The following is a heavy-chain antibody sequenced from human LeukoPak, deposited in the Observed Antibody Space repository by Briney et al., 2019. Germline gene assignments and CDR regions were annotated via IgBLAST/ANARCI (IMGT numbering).Heavy chain of an antibody. V-gene: IGHV4-34*01. D-gene: IGHD6-19*01. J-gene: IGHJ3*02. CDR1: GGSFIGYY. CDR3: AWQGYSSGSPTDESRDAFDI. CDR2: INDSGST. Sequence: SETLSLTCAVYGGSFIGYYWSWIRQPPGKGLEGVWEINDSGSTNDNTSLKSRVTISVDTSKNQSYLKLSSVTAADTAVYYCAWQGYSSGSPTDESRDAFDIWGQGTMVTVSS.